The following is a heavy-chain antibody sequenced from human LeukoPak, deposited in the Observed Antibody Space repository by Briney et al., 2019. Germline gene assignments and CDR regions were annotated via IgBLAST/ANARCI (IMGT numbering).Heavy chain of an antibody. D-gene: IGHD3-3*01. CDR1: GGSISTYDYY. J-gene: IGHJ5*02. CDR2: MYYSGTT. V-gene: IGHV4-30-4*08. CDR3: ARDPYDFWSGFHWFDP. Sequence: PSQTLSLTYTVTGGSISTYDYYWRWIRQPPGKGLEWIGYMYYSGTTYYNPSLKSRVTMSVDTSKNQFSLKLSSVTAADTAMYYCARDPYDFWSGFHWFDPWGQGTLVTVSS.